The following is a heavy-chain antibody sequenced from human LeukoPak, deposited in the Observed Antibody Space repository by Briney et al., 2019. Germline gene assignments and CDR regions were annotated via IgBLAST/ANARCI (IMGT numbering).Heavy chain of an antibody. CDR1: GFTFSTFW. Sequence: GGSLRLSCAASGFTFSTFWMSWVRQAPGKGLEWVSAISGSGGSTYYADSVKGRFTISRDNSKNTLYLQMNSLRAEDTAVYYCAKELYGSGSYFDYWGQGTLVTVSS. V-gene: IGHV3-23*01. D-gene: IGHD3-10*01. CDR2: ISGSGGST. J-gene: IGHJ4*02. CDR3: AKELYGSGSYFDY.